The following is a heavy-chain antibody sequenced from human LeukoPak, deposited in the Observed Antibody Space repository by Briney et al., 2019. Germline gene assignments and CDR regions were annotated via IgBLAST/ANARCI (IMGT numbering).Heavy chain of an antibody. CDR3: AKDRDTTSARAGSAFDY. CDR1: PSPFNNYA. J-gene: IGHJ4*02. Sequence: GPYLRFSSVLPPSPFNNYAMRWVRQTPGQGLEWVSILSGGSSVTYHADSVKGRFTISRDNSKNTLYLQMSGLRDEDTAVYYCAKDRDTTSARAGSAFDYWGQGTLVTVSS. D-gene: IGHD6-19*01. V-gene: IGHV3-23*01. CDR2: LSGGSSVT.